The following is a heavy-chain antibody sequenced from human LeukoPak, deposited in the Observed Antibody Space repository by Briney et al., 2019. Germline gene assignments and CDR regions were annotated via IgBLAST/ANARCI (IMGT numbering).Heavy chain of an antibody. CDR2: MNPNSGNT. D-gene: IGHD3-10*01. CDR1: GYTFTSYD. V-gene: IGHV1-8*01. J-gene: IGHJ5*02. CDR3: ARQYYYGSGSYNWFDP. Sequence: GASVKVSCKASGYTFTSYDINWVRQATGQGLEWMGWMNPNSGNTGYAQKFQGRVTMTRNTSMSTAYMELSSLRSEDTAVYYCARQYYYGSGSYNWFDPWGQGTLVTVSS.